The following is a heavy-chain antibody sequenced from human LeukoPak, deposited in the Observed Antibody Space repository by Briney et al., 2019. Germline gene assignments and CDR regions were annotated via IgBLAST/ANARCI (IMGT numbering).Heavy chain of an antibody. V-gene: IGHV5-10-1*01. D-gene: IGHD3-10*01. CDR1: GYSFTSYW. Sequence: GESLRISCKGSGYSFTSYWISWVRQMPGKGLEWMGRIDPSDSYTNYSPSFQGHVTISADKSISTAYLQWSSLRVSDTAMYYCARRVGASYYYGSGSYNYWGQGTLVTVSS. J-gene: IGHJ4*02. CDR3: ARRVGASYYYGSGSYNY. CDR2: IDPSDSYT.